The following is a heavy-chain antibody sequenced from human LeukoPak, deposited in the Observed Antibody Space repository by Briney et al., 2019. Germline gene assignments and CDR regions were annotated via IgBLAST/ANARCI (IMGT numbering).Heavy chain of an antibody. D-gene: IGHD5-12*01. CDR1: GGSISSYY. Sequence: KPSETLSLTCTVSGGSISSYYWSWIRQPPGKGLEWIGYIYYSGSTNYNPSLKSRVTISVDTSKNQFSLKLSSVTAADTAVYYCARARARGYSGYDPPYFDYWGQGTLVTVSS. CDR3: ARARARGYSGYDPPYFDY. CDR2: IYYSGST. J-gene: IGHJ4*02. V-gene: IGHV4-59*01.